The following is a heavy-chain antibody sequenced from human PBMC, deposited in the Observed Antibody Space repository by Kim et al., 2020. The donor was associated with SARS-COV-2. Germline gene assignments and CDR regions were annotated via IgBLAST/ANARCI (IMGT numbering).Heavy chain of an antibody. CDR3: ARRSEDCSSTICQHGWFDP. J-gene: IGHJ5*02. CDR2: IYPGDSDT. D-gene: IGHD2-2*01. CDR1: GYSFTSYW. Sequence: GESLKISCKGSGYSFTSYWIGWVRQMPGKGLEWMGIIYPGDSDTRYSPSFQGQVTISADKSISTAYLQWSSLKASDTAMYYCARRSEDCSSTICQHGWFDPWGQGTLVTVSS. V-gene: IGHV5-51*01.